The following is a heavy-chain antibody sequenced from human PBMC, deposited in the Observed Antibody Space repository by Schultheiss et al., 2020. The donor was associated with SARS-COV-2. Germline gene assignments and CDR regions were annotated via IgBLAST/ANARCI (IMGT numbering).Heavy chain of an antibody. J-gene: IGHJ3*02. CDR3: ARGSSLFNDAFDI. CDR1: GYTFTYCS. D-gene: IGHD3-16*02. Sequence: ASVKVSCKASGYTFTYCSLHWLQQAPGQGLEWMGIINPSGGSTSYAQKFQGRVTMTRDTSTSTVYMELSSLRSEDTAVYYCARGSSLFNDAFDIWGQGTMVTVSS. V-gene: IGHV1-46*01. CDR2: INPSGGST.